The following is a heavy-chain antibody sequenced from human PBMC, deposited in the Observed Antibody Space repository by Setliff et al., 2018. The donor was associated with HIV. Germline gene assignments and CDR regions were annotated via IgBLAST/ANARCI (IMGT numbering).Heavy chain of an antibody. Sequence: SETLSLTCAVYGGSFSGYYWTWIRQPPGKGLEWIGEITHSGSTNYNPSLETRVTISVDTSKNQFSLKVSSVTAADTAVYYCGRTMTYYYLCMDVWGNGTTVTAP. CDR3: GRTMTYYYLCMDV. CDR2: ITHSGST. CDR1: GGSFSGYY. V-gene: IGHV4-34*01. J-gene: IGHJ6*03.